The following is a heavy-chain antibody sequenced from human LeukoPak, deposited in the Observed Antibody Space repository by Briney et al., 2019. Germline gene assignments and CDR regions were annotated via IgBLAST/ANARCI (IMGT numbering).Heavy chain of an antibody. D-gene: IGHD1-14*01. V-gene: IGHV3-30*18. J-gene: IGHJ4*02. Sequence: GGSLRLSCAASGFTFSSSGMRWVRQAPGKGLEWVAVISYDGSKTDFADSVKGRSTISRDNSKNTLYLQMNSLRAEDTAVYYCAKATGYLLWGQGTLVTVSS. CDR1: GFTFSSSG. CDR2: ISYDGSKT. CDR3: AKATGYLL.